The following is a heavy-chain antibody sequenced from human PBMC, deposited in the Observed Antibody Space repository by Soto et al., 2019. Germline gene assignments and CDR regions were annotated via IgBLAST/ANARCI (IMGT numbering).Heavy chain of an antibody. CDR1: GGTFSSYV. J-gene: IGHJ3*02. Sequence: SVEPSCKASGGTFSSYVISWVRQAPGQGLEWMGGIIPIFPTANYPQKFQGRVTITADDSTSTAYMELSSLRSEDTAVYYCARDHHNYYDSGGYQNAFDIWGQGTMVTVS. CDR2: IIPIFPTA. CDR3: ARDHHNYYDSGGYQNAFDI. V-gene: IGHV1-69*13. D-gene: IGHD3-22*01.